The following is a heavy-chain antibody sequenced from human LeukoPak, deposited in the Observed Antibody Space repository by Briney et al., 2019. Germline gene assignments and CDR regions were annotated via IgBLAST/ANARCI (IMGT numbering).Heavy chain of an antibody. CDR3: AREGDTAMDVNWFDP. D-gene: IGHD5-18*01. V-gene: IGHV1-2*02. J-gene: IGHJ5*02. Sequence: ASVKVSCKASGYTFTAYYMRWVRQAPGQGLEWMGWINPNSGGTNYAQKFQGRVTMTRDTSINTAYMELSRLRSDDTAVYYCAREGDTAMDVNWFDPWGQGTLVTVSS. CDR2: INPNSGGT. CDR1: GYTFTAYY.